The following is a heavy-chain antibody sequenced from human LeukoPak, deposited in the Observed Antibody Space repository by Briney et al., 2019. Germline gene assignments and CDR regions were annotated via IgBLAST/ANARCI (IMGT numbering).Heavy chain of an antibody. CDR1: GGSFSGYY. CDR2: INHSGST. J-gene: IGHJ6*03. D-gene: IGHD4-11*01. V-gene: IGHV4-34*01. Sequence: PSETRSLTCAVYGGSFSGYYWSWIRQPPGKGLEWIGEINHSGSTNYNPSLKSRVTISVDTSKNQFSLKLSSVTAADTAVYYCARAGSNYFYYYYMDVWGKGTTVTVSS. CDR3: ARAGSNYFYYYYMDV.